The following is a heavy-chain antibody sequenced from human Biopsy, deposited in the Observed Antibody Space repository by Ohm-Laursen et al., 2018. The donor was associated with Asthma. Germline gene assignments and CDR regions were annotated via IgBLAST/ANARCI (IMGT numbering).Heavy chain of an antibody. V-gene: IGHV1-58*01. CDR1: GVALSGYT. Sequence: SVKVSCNASGVALSGYTFEWVRQARGLGLEWIAWIVFASGATNYAQNFQDRLTVTRDMSAGSVSMELRGLSSTDTAVYYCAAGRTSLQGESLIWGQGTLVPVSS. J-gene: IGHJ4*01. CDR3: AAGRTSLQGESLI. CDR2: IVFASGAT. D-gene: IGHD2/OR15-2a*01.